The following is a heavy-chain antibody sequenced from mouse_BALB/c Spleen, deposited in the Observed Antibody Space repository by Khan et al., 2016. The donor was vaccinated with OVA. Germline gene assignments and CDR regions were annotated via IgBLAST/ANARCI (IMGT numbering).Heavy chain of an antibody. CDR2: IDPYNGVT. Sequence: VQLQQSGPELVRPGASVKVSCKASGYAFTTYNMYWVKQSHGKSLEWIGYIDPYNGVTNYNQNFKDKATLTVDKSSSAAYMHLDSLTSEDSAVXFCARSSDGYYPLADWGQGTLVTVSA. D-gene: IGHD2-3*01. CDR1: GYAFTTYN. V-gene: IGHV1S135*01. J-gene: IGHJ3*01. CDR3: ARSSDGYYPLAD.